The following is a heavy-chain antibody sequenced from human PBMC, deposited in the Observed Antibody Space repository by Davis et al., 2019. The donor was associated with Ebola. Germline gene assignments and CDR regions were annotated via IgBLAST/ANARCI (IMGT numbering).Heavy chain of an antibody. Sequence: PSETLSLTCTVSGGSMSGYYWSWIRQPPGKGLEWIGRIYYSGSTDYNSSLKGRITISVDMSKNQFSLKLTSVTAADTAVYYCARDGSGSNNWFDPWGQGTLVTVSS. CDR2: IYYSGST. V-gene: IGHV4-59*12. D-gene: IGHD6-19*01. CDR3: ARDGSGSNNWFDP. CDR1: GGSMSGYY. J-gene: IGHJ5*02.